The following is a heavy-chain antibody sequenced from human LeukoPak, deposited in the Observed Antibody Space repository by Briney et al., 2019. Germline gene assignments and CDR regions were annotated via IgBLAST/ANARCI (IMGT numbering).Heavy chain of an antibody. CDR3: ARDHNLLYSPSTVDY. CDR2: ISGSGGST. D-gene: IGHD2-21*01. CDR1: GFTFSSYA. V-gene: IGHV3-23*01. J-gene: IGHJ4*02. Sequence: PGGSLRLSCAASGFTFSSYAMSWVRQAPGKGLEWVSAISGSGGSTYYADSVKGRFTISRDNAKNSLYLQMNSLRAEDTAVYYCARDHNLLYSPSTVDYWGQGTLVTVSS.